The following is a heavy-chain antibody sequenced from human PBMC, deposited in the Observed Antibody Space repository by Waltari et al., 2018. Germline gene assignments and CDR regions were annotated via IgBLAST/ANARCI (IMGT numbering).Heavy chain of an antibody. CDR1: GFTVSSNY. V-gene: IGHV3-53*01. J-gene: IGHJ6*02. D-gene: IGHD3-10*01. Sequence: EVQLVESGGGLIQPGGSLRLSCAASGFTVSSNYMSWVRQAPGQGLEWVAVIYSGGRTYYADAGKGRFTISRDNSKNTLYLQMNSLRAEDTAVYYCARDGRRGGMDVWGQGTTVTVSS. CDR2: IYSGGRT. CDR3: ARDGRRGGMDV.